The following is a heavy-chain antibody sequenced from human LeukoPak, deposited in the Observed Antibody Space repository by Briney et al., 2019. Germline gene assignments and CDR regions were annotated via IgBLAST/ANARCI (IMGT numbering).Heavy chain of an antibody. CDR2: IYPGDADI. V-gene: IGHV5-51*01. CDR1: GYSFTTYW. Sequence: GESLQISCKTSGYSFTTYWIGWVRQMPGKGLEWMGIIYPGDADIKYSPSFQGQVTISADKSISTAYLQWSSLKASDTAMYYCVRLSCSSSTCHPWGQGTLVTVSS. D-gene: IGHD2-2*01. CDR3: VRLSCSSSTCHP. J-gene: IGHJ5*02.